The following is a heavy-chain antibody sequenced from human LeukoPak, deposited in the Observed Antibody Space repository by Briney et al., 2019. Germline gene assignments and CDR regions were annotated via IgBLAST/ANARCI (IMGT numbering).Heavy chain of an antibody. CDR1: GGSIGSSSYY. Sequence: SETLFLTCTVSGGSIGSSSYYWGWIRQPPGKGLEWIGNIFYSGTTYYNPSLKSRVTISVDTSKNQFSLKLSSVTAADTAIYYCARVFNWFDPWGQGALVTVSS. CDR2: IFYSGTT. J-gene: IGHJ5*02. V-gene: IGHV4-39*07. CDR3: ARVFNWFDP.